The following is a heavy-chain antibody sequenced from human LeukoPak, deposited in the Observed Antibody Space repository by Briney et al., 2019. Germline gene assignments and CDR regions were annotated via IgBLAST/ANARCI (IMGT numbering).Heavy chain of an antibody. Sequence: GGSLRLSCAASGFTFSSYAMSWVRQAPGKGLEWVSAISGSGGSTYYADSVKGRFTISRDNSKNTLYLQMNSLRAEDTAVYYCAKGRRYYGSGSYWFDPWGQGTLVTVSS. J-gene: IGHJ5*02. CDR2: ISGSGGST. CDR3: AKGRRYYGSGSYWFDP. D-gene: IGHD3-10*01. CDR1: GFTFSSYA. V-gene: IGHV3-23*01.